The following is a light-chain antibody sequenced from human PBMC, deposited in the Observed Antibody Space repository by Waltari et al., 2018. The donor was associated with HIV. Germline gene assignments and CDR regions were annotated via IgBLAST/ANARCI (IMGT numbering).Light chain of an antibody. V-gene: IGLV2-14*01. Sequence: QSALTQPASVSGSPGQSITISCTGTSSDVGGYNYVSWYQQHPGKAPKLMIYEVSNRPSWVSNRFSGSKSGNTASLTISGLQAEDEADYYCSSYTSSNTLDVFGTGTKVTVL. CDR3: SSYTSSNTLDV. CDR2: EVS. J-gene: IGLJ1*01. CDR1: SSDVGGYNY.